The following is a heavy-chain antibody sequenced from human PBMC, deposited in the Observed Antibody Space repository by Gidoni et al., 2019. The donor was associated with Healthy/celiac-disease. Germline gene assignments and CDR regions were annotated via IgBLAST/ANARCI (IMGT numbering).Heavy chain of an antibody. CDR1: GGSISSSSYY. CDR3: ARLDRRGYSGSLDY. V-gene: IGHV4-39*01. CDR2: IYYSGST. Sequence: QLQLQESGPGLVTPSETLSLTCTVSGGSISSSSYYWGWIRQPPGKGLEWIGSIYYSGSTYYNPSLKSRVTISVDTSKNQFSLKLSSVTAADTAVYYCARLDRRGYSGSLDYWGQGTLVTVSS. D-gene: IGHD1-26*01. J-gene: IGHJ4*02.